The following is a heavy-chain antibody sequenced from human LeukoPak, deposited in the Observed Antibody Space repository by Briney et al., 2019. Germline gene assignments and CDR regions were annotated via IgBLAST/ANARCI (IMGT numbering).Heavy chain of an antibody. Sequence: GGSLRLPCTASGFTFNAYAMNWVRQAPGKGLEWVSGINWNGGSTDYADSVKGRFTISRDNAKNSLYLEMNSLRVEDTAFYYCARVERGATTDYWGQGTLVTVSS. CDR3: ARVERGATTDY. V-gene: IGHV3-20*04. CDR2: INWNGGST. CDR1: GFTFNAYA. D-gene: IGHD1-26*01. J-gene: IGHJ4*02.